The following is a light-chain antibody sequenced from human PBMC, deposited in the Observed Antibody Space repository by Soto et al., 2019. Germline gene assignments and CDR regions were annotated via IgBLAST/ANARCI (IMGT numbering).Light chain of an antibody. Sequence: EIVMTRSPATLSVSPGESATLSCRASQSISGNLAWYQQKPGLAPRLPIYHTSTRATGVPARFSGSGSGTEFSLTISSLQSEDFAVYYCQRYDNWPLTFGGGTKVDIK. CDR2: HTS. V-gene: IGKV3-15*01. CDR3: QRYDNWPLT. J-gene: IGKJ4*01. CDR1: QSISGN.